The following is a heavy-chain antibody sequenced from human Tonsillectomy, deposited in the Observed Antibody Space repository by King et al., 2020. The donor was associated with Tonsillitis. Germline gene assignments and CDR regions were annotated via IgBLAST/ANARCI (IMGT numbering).Heavy chain of an antibody. D-gene: IGHD3-22*01. CDR1: GYTFTTCY. CDR2: INPNSGGT. Sequence: VQLVESGAEVKKPGASVKVSCKASGYTFTTCYMHWVRQAPGQGPEWMGWINPNSGGTNYAQKFQGRVTMTRDTSLSTAYMELSRLRSDDTAVYYCARDYYDRNGGAFDIWGQGTMVTVSS. J-gene: IGHJ3*02. CDR3: ARDYYDRNGGAFDI. V-gene: IGHV1-2*02.